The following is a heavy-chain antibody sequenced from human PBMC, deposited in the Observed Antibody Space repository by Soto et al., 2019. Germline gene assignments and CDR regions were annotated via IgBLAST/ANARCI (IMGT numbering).Heavy chain of an antibody. J-gene: IGHJ4*02. Sequence: QITLKESGPTVVKPTETLTLTCTFSGFSLTTSGVGVGWVRQSPGKAPEWPALLYWADDKRYSTSLNSRLIITKDASKNQVVLTMANVDPADTANYYCAHRVLRAVFGLVSTSAIYFDFWGPGTPVVVSS. CDR1: GFSLTTSGVG. V-gene: IGHV2-5*02. CDR3: AHRVLRAVFGLVSTSAIYFDF. CDR2: LYWADDK. D-gene: IGHD3-3*01.